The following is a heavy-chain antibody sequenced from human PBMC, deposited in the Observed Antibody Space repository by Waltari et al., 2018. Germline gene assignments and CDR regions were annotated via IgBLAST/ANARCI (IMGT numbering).Heavy chain of an antibody. CDR2: IKSKKEGGTT. Sequence: EVQLVESGGDLVTSGGSLRLSCVASGIGFSDTWMSWVRQAPGKGLEWLVRIKSKKEGGTTDYSVPVKGRITISRDDSKNTVYLQLSSLKTEDTAVYYCTTDPRFWGQGTLVTVSS. CDR3: TTDPRF. J-gene: IGHJ4*02. CDR1: GIGFSDTW. V-gene: IGHV3-15*01.